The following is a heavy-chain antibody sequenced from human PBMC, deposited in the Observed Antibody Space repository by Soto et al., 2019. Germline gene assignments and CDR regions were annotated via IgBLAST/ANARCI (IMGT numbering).Heavy chain of an antibody. D-gene: IGHD3-10*01. CDR1: GYTFTSYG. CDR2: ISAYNGNT. J-gene: IGHJ5*02. Sequence: ASVKLSCKACGYTFTSYGTSWVRQAPGQGLEWMGWISAYNGNTNYAQKLQGRVTMTTDTSTSTAYMELRSLRSDDTAVYYCARTTGFGESPARDNWFDPWGQGTLVTVSS. V-gene: IGHV1-18*01. CDR3: ARTTGFGESPARDNWFDP.